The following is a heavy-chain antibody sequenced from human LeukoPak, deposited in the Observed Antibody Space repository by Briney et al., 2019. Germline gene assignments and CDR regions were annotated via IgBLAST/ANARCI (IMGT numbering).Heavy chain of an antibody. D-gene: IGHD2-2*02. CDR1: GGSFSGYY. J-gene: IGHJ5*02. CDR3: ARQIVVVPAAILGWFDP. V-gene: IGHV4-34*01. Sequence: PSETLSLTCAVYGGSFSGYYWSWIRQPPGKGLEWIGSIYYSGSTYYNPSLKSRVTISVDTSKNQFSLKLSSVTAADTAVYYCARQIVVVPAAILGWFDPWGQGTLVTVSS. CDR2: IYYSGST.